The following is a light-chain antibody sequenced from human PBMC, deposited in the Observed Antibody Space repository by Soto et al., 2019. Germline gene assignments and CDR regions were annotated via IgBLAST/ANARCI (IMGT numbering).Light chain of an antibody. CDR2: GNS. Sequence: QSVLTQPASVTGAAGQRVTISCTGSSSNIGAGYDVHWYQQLPGTAPKLLIYGNSNRPSGVPDRFSGSKSGTSASLAITGLQAEDEADYYCQSYDSSLSSVFGGGTQLTV. CDR1: SSNIGAGYD. J-gene: IGLJ7*01. V-gene: IGLV1-40*01. CDR3: QSYDSSLSSV.